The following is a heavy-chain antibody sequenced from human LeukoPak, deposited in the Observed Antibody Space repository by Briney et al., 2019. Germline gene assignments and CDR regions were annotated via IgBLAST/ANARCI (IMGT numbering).Heavy chain of an antibody. CDR1: GYTFTGYY. D-gene: IGHD2-2*01. CDR2: INPNSGGT. Sequence: VASVKVSCKASGYTFTGYYMHWVRQAPGQGLEWMGWINPNSGGTNYAQKFQGRVTMTRDTSISTAYMELSRLRSDDTAMYYCARRYCSSTSCYFGSGEANFDYWGQGTLVTVSS. J-gene: IGHJ4*02. V-gene: IGHV1-2*02. CDR3: ARRYCSSTSCYFGSGEANFDY.